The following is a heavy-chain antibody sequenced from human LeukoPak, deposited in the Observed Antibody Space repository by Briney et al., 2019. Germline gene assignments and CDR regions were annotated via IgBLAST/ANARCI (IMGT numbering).Heavy chain of an antibody. CDR2: ISYDGYDK. J-gene: IGHJ4*02. V-gene: IGHV3-30-3*01. CDR1: GFTFNDYA. D-gene: IGHD2-21*01. Sequence: GGSLRLSCAASGFTFNDYAMYWVRQAPGKGLEWVTLISYDGYDKSYADSVRGRFTISRDNSRNTLYLQMDSLRSEDTAVYYCARDFFPVVDSTWYEIGYWGQGTLVTVSS. CDR3: ARDFFPVVDSTWYEIGY.